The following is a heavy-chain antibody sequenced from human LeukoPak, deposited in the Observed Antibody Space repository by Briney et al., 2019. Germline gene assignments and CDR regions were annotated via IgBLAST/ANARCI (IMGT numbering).Heavy chain of an antibody. CDR2: IYTSGST. Sequence: SETLSLTCTVSGGSLSSYYWSWIRQPAGKGLEWIGRIYTSGSTNYNPSLKSRVTMSVDTSKNQFSLKLSSVAAADTAVYYCARELIFGVVDYWGQGTLVTVSS. V-gene: IGHV4-4*07. CDR3: ARELIFGVVDY. D-gene: IGHD3-3*01. CDR1: GGSLSSYY. J-gene: IGHJ4*02.